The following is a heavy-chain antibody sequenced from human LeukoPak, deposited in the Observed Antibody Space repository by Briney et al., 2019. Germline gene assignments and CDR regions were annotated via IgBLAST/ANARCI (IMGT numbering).Heavy chain of an antibody. J-gene: IGHJ4*02. V-gene: IGHV3-30*18. CDR2: ISYDGSNK. Sequence: GGSLRLSCAASGFTFSSYGMHWVRQAPGKGLEWVAVISYDGSNKYYADSVKGRFTISRDNSKNTLYLQMNSLRAEDTAVYYCAKGLAITMVRGAFDYWGQGTLVTVSS. CDR3: AKGLAITMVRGAFDY. D-gene: IGHD3-10*01. CDR1: GFTFSSYG.